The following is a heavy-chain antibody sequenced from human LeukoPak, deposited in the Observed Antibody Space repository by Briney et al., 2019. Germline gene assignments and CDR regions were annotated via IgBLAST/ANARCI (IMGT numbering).Heavy chain of an antibody. CDR3: ATAYSGSTNWFDP. J-gene: IGHJ5*02. D-gene: IGHD1-26*01. CDR1: GYTLTELS. V-gene: IGHV1-24*01. Sequence: ASVKVSCKVSGYTLTELSMHWVRQAPGNGLEWMGGFDPEDGETIYAQKFQGRVTMTEDTSTDTAYMELSSLRSEDTAVCYCATAYSGSTNWFDPWGQGTLVTVSS. CDR2: FDPEDGET.